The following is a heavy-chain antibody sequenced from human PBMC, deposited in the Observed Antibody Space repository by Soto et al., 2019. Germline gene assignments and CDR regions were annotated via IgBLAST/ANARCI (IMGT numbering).Heavy chain of an antibody. CDR1: GFTFSSYA. Sequence: GGSLRLSSEAYGFTFSSYAMQWVRQAPGKGLEWVAVISYDGSNKYYADSVKGRFTISRDNSKNTLYLQMNSLRAEDTAVYYCASALGWYYYYGMDVWGQGSTVPVS. CDR2: ISYDGSNK. J-gene: IGHJ6*02. CDR3: ASALGWYYYYGMDV. V-gene: IGHV3-30-3*02. D-gene: IGHD2-15*01.